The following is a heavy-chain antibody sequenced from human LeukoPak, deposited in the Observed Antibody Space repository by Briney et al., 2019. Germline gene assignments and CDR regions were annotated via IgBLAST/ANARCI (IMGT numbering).Heavy chain of an antibody. D-gene: IGHD3-10*02. CDR1: GYTFTGYY. CDR2: INPNSGGT. V-gene: IGHV1-2*02. Sequence: AASVTVSCKASGYTFTGYYMHWVRQAPGQGLEWMGWINPNSGGTNYAQKFQGRVTMTRDTSISTAYIELSRLRSDDTAVYYCARARFGESHGDYWGQGTLVTVSS. J-gene: IGHJ4*02. CDR3: ARARFGESHGDY.